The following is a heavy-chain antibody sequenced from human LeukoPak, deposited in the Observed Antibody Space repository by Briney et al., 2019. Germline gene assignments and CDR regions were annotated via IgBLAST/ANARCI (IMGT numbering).Heavy chain of an antibody. J-gene: IGHJ4*02. Sequence: SETLSLTCAVYGGSFSGYYWSWIRQPPGKGLEWIGEINHSGSTNYNPSLKGRVTISVDTSKNQFSLKLSSVTAADTAVYYCARENYDSSGYPDYWGQGTLVTVSS. CDR2: INHSGST. V-gene: IGHV4-34*01. CDR3: ARENYDSSGYPDY. D-gene: IGHD3-22*01. CDR1: GGSFSGYY.